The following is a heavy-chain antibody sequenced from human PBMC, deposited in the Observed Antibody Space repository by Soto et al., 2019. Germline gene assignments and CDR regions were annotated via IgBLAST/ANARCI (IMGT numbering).Heavy chain of an antibody. J-gene: IGHJ4*02. V-gene: IGHV3-23*01. CDR1: GFTLSSYA. CDR3: ATVERYYYDSSGYYSSPIF. Sequence: EVQLLESGGGLVQPGGSLRLSCAASGFTLSSYAMSWVRQAPGKGLEWVSAISGSGGTTYYADSVKGRFTISRDTSKNTLYLQMNSLRAEDTAVYYCATVERYYYDSSGYYSSPIFWGQGTLVTVSS. CDR2: ISGSGGTT. D-gene: IGHD3-22*01.